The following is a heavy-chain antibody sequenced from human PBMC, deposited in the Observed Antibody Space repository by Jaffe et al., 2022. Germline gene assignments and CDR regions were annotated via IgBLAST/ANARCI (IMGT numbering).Heavy chain of an antibody. CDR3: ARRVEMATIRGYYFDY. V-gene: IGHV1-69*02. D-gene: IGHD5-12*01. CDR1: GGTFSSYT. Sequence: QVQLVQSGAEVKKPGSSVKVSCKASGGTFSSYTISWVRQAPGQGLEWMGRIIPILGIANYAQKFQGRVTITADKSTSTAYMELSSLRSEDTAVYYCARRVEMATIRGYYFDYWGQGTLVTVSS. CDR2: IIPILGIA. J-gene: IGHJ4*02.